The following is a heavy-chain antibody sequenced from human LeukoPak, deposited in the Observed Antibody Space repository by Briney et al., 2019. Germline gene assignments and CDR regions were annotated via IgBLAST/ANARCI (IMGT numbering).Heavy chain of an antibody. Sequence: ASVKVSCKASGYTFTSYAMNWVRQAPGQGLEWMGWINTNTGNPTYAQGFTGRFVFSLDTSVSTAYLQISSLKAEDTAVYYCTREKGRYYDSSGEIGFDYWGQGTLVTVSS. D-gene: IGHD3-22*01. CDR1: GYTFTSYA. V-gene: IGHV7-4-1*02. CDR2: INTNTGNP. J-gene: IGHJ4*02. CDR3: TREKGRYYDSSGEIGFDY.